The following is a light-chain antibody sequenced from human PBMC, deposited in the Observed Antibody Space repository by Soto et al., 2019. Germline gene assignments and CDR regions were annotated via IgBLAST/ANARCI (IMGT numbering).Light chain of an antibody. CDR3: CSYAGSSSWV. V-gene: IGLV2-23*01. CDR1: SSDVGSYNL. Sequence: QSALTQPASVSGSPGQSITISCTGTSSDVGSYNLVSWYQHHRGKAPKVIIYEDSKRPSGASNRFSGSKSGNTASLTISGLQAEDEADSYCCSYAGSSSWVFGGGTKLTVL. CDR2: EDS. J-gene: IGLJ2*01.